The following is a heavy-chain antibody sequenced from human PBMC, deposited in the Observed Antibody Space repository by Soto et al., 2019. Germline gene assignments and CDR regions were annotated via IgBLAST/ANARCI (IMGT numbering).Heavy chain of an antibody. CDR2: IYYRGPT. CDR3: ARGGGSPYHDHEFDD. Sequence: QVQLQESGPGLVKPSETLSLTCSVSGVSTSNHYWTWIRKPPGQGPEWIGCIYYRGPTNYNASFNSRVTISVDTSKNQFSLKLTSVTTADTAVYYCARGGGSPYHDHEFDDWGQGILVTVSS. CDR1: GVSTSNHY. V-gene: IGHV4-59*11. J-gene: IGHJ4*02. D-gene: IGHD2-2*01.